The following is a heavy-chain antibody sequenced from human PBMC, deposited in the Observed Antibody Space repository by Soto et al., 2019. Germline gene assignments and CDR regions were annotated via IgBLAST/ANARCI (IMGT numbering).Heavy chain of an antibody. Sequence: EVQLLESGGGLVQPGGSLRLSCAASGFTFSSYAMSWVRQAPGKGLEWVSAISGSGGSTYYADSVKGRFTISRDNSKHTRYLQMKSLIAEDTAVYYCAKGGSTSRWPYSYGMVVWGLGTTVTVSS. CDR2: ISGSGGST. J-gene: IGHJ6*02. V-gene: IGHV3-23*01. CDR3: AKGGSTSRWPYSYGMVV. D-gene: IGHD2-2*01. CDR1: GFTFSSYA.